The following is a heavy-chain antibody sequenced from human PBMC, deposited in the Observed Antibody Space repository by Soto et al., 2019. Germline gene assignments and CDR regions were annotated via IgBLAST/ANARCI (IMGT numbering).Heavy chain of an antibody. D-gene: IGHD5-12*01. CDR3: ARGATIHESIFDY. Sequence: QVQLVQSGAEVKKPGASVKVSCKASGYTFTSYYMHWLRQAPGQGLEWMGIINPSGGSTSSAQKFQCRVTMSRDTSTSTVYVELSSLRSEETAVYYCARGATIHESIFDYWGQGTLVTVSS. CDR1: GYTFTSYY. CDR2: INPSGGST. V-gene: IGHV1-46*03. J-gene: IGHJ4*02.